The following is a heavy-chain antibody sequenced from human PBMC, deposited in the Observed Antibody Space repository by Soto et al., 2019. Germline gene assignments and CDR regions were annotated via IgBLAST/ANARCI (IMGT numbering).Heavy chain of an antibody. J-gene: IGHJ6*03. CDR2: IIPILVIA. D-gene: IGHD2-15*01. V-gene: IGHV1-69*02. CDR1: GGTFSSYT. Sequence: SVKVSCKASGGTFSSYTISWVRQAPGQGLEWMGRIIPILVIANYAQKFQGRVTITADKSTSTAYMELSSLRSEDTAVYYCARNGIVGYMDVWGKGTTVTVSS. CDR3: ARNGIVGYMDV.